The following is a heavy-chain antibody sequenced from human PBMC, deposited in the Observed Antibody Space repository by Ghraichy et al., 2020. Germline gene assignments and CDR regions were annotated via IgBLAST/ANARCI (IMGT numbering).Heavy chain of an antibody. CDR3: ARDKSMSTYPIIDA. CDR1: TFTLSTYN. Sequence: ETLSLTCAASTFTLSTYNINWVRQAPGKGLEWISFISSSAKSEYYADSVKGRFTISRDNAKNSLYLQMNNLRDEDTAVYYCARDKSMSTYPIIDAWGQGTLVTVSS. J-gene: IGHJ5*02. D-gene: IGHD2-8*01. V-gene: IGHV3-48*02. CDR2: ISSSAKSE.